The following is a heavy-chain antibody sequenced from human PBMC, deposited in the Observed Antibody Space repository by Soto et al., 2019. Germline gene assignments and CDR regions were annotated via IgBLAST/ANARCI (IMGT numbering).Heavy chain of an antibody. D-gene: IGHD4-4*01. CDR1: GASINSGGYY. V-gene: IGHV4-31*03. J-gene: IGHJ4*02. CDR3: ASTNLYTNRNLDF. CDR2: IYHRGST. Sequence: SETLSLTCTVSGASINSGGYYWSWIRQHPGEGLEWIGYIYHRGSTYYNPSLKSRATISVDTSKNQFSLKLSSLTAADTAVYYCASTNLYTNRNLDFWGQGALVTVSS.